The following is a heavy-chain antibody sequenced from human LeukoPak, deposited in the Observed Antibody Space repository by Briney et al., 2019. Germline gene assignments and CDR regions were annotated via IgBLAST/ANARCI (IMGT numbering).Heavy chain of an antibody. V-gene: IGHV4-39*01. Sequence: SETLSLTCTVSGDSISSPSHYWVWIRQPPGKGLEWIWSMFYTGNSYYNPSLKTRANIFVDTSKNQFSLWLSSVTAADTAVYYCARHSRVLATIMEYFHHWGQGTLVTVSS. D-gene: IGHD4/OR15-4a*01. CDR3: ARHSRVLATIMEYFHH. CDR2: MFYTGNS. CDR1: GDSISSPSHY. J-gene: IGHJ1*01.